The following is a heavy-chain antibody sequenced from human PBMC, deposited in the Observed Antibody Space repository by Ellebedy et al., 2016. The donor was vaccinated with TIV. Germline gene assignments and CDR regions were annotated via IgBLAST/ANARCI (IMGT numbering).Heavy chain of an antibody. CDR3: ARDGFGGFLDS. Sequence: GESLKISCAAPGFSFGSFWLSWVRQAPGKGLEWVANIREDGNAKFSADSVKGRFTISRDNAKNSVYLHMNNLRVEDTAVYYCARDGFGGFLDSWGPGTLIIVPS. D-gene: IGHD3-10*01. J-gene: IGHJ4*02. CDR2: IREDGNAK. CDR1: GFSFGSFW. V-gene: IGHV3-7*01.